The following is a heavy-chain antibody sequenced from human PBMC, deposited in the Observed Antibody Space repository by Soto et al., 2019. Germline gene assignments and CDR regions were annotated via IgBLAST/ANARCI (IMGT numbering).Heavy chain of an antibody. J-gene: IGHJ6*02. CDR1: GYTFTGYY. D-gene: IGHD6-6*01. CDR2: INPNSGGT. CDR3: ARESSSSSIHYYGMDV. Sequence: GASVKVSCKAPGYTFTGYYMHWVRQAPGQGLEWMGWINPNSGGTNYAQKFQGRVTMTRDTSISTAYMELSRLRSDDTAVYYCARESSSSSIHYYGMDVWGQGTTVTVSS. V-gene: IGHV1-2*02.